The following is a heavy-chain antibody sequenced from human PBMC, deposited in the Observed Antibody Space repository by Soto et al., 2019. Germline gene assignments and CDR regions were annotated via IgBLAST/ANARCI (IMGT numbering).Heavy chain of an antibody. CDR2: VSSSGGST. CDR3: AKDFGYNYGYDAFDI. CDR1: GFTFSSYA. J-gene: IGHJ3*02. Sequence: GGSLRLSCAASGFTFSSYAMSWVRQAPGKGLEWVSGVSSSGGSTYCVDSVKGRFTISRDNSKNTLYLQMNSLRAEDTAVYYCAKDFGYNYGYDAFDIWGQGTMVTVSS. V-gene: IGHV3-23*01. D-gene: IGHD5-18*01.